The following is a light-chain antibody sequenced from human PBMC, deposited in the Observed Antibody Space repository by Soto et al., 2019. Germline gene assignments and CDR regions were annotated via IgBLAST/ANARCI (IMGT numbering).Light chain of an antibody. J-gene: IGKJ5*01. Sequence: EIVLTQSPATLSLSPGERATLSCRASQSVTTYLAWYQQKFGQAPRLLIYDASNRATGIPARFSGSGSGTDFTPTISSLEPEDFAVYYCQQRSNWPLTFGQGTRLEIK. V-gene: IGKV3-11*01. CDR2: DAS. CDR3: QQRSNWPLT. CDR1: QSVTTY.